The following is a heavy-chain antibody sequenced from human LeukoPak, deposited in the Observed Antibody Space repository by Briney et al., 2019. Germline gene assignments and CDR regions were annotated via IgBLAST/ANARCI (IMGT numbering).Heavy chain of an antibody. CDR2: ISAYNGNT. V-gene: IGHV1-18*01. Sequence: ASVKVSCKASGYTFTSYGIGWVRQAPGQGLEWMGWISAYNGNTNYAQKFPDRVTMTTDTSTTTAYMELRSLRPDDTAVYYCARGGPVVTAEYYFDYWGQGTLVTVSS. CDR1: GYTFTSYG. D-gene: IGHD2-21*02. CDR3: ARGGPVVTAEYYFDY. J-gene: IGHJ4*02.